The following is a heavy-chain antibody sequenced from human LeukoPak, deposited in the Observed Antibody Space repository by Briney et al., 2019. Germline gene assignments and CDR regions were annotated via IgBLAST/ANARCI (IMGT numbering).Heavy chain of an antibody. CDR2: IRYDGSNK. J-gene: IGHJ4*02. D-gene: IGHD6-13*01. Sequence: PGGSLRLSCAASGFTFSSYGMHWVRQAPGKGLEWVAFIRYDGSNKYYADSVKGRFTISRDNSKNTLYLQMNSLRAEDTAVYYCARGFYRWYEGTLPDVGYWGQGTLVTVSS. CDR1: GFTFSSYG. V-gene: IGHV3-30*02. CDR3: ARGFYRWYEGTLPDVGY.